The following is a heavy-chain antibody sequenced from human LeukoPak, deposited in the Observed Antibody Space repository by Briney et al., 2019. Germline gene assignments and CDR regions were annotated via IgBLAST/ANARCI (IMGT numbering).Heavy chain of an antibody. CDR2: ISYDGSNK. CDR3: ARIYGI. Sequence: GGSLRLSCAASGFTFSSYAMHWVRQAPGKGLEWVAVISYDGSNKYYADSVKGRFTISRDNSKNTLYLQMNSLRAEDTAAYYCARIYGIWGQGTMVTVSS. V-gene: IGHV3-30-3*01. D-gene: IGHD4-17*01. CDR1: GFTFSSYA. J-gene: IGHJ3*02.